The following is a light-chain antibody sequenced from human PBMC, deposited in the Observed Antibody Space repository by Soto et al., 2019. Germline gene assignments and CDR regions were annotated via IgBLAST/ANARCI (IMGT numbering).Light chain of an antibody. Sequence: DIQMTQSPSALSASVGDRVTITCRASQSISSWLAWYQQKPGKAPRLLIYDASYLERGVPSRISGSGSGTESTLTISDLQPDDLATYYCQQYNNFWTFGPGTKVEI. CDR3: QQYNNFWT. CDR1: QSISSW. J-gene: IGKJ1*01. V-gene: IGKV1-5*01. CDR2: DAS.